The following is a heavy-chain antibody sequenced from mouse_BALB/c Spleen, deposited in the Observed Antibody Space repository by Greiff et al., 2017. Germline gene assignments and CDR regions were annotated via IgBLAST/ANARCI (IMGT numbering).Heavy chain of an antibody. CDR3: ANYYGSGMDY. CDR1: GFTFSSYA. D-gene: IGHD1-2*01. V-gene: IGHV5-6-5*01. J-gene: IGHJ4*01. CDR2: ISSGGST. Sequence: EVQLVESGGGLVKPGGSLKLSCAASGFTFSSYAMSWVRQTPEKRLEWVASISSGGSTYYPDSVKGRFTISRDNARNILYLQMSSLRSEDTAMYYCANYYGSGMDYWGQGTSVTVSS.